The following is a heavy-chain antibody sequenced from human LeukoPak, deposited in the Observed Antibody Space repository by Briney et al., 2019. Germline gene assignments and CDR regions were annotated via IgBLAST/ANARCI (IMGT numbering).Heavy chain of an antibody. D-gene: IGHD3-22*01. J-gene: IGHJ5*02. CDR1: GGSISSGDYY. CDR2: IYYSGST. V-gene: IGHV4-30-4*01. CDR3: AVRRGYYPTLWFDP. Sequence: SETLSLTCTVSGGSISSGDYYWSWIRQPPGEGLEWIGYIYYSGSTYYNPSLKSRVTISVDTSKNQFSLKLSSVTAADTAVYSCAVRRGYYPTLWFDPCGQGALVTVSS.